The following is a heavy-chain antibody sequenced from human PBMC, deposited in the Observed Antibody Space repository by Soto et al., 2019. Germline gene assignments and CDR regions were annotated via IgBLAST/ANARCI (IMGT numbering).Heavy chain of an antibody. CDR2: INHSGST. D-gene: IGHD3-3*01. CDR3: ATGAHTYYDFWSGYYYGMDV. J-gene: IGHJ6*02. V-gene: IGHV4-34*01. CDR1: GGSFSGYY. Sequence: SETLSLTCAVYGGSFSGYYWSWIRQPPGKGLEWIGEINHSGSTNYNPSLKSRVTISVDTSKNQFSLKLSSVTAADTAVYYCATGAHTYYDFWSGYYYGMDVWGQGTTVTVSS.